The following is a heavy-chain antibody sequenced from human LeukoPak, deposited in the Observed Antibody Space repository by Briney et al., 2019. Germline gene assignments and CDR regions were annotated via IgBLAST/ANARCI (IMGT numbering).Heavy chain of an antibody. CDR2: INPSGGST. CDR1: GYTFTSYY. D-gene: IGHD2-2*02. Sequence: GASVKVSCKASGYTFTSYYMHWVRQAPGQGLEWMGIINPSGGSTNYAQKFQGRVTMTRDTSTSTVYMELSSLRSEDTAVYYCARATKRGKYCSSTSCSTEFDYWGQGTLVTVSS. CDR3: ARATKRGKYCSSTSCSTEFDY. J-gene: IGHJ4*02. V-gene: IGHV1-46*01.